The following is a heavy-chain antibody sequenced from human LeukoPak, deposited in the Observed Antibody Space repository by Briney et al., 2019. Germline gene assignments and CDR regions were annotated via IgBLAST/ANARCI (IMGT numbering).Heavy chain of an antibody. V-gene: IGHV3-21*01. CDR1: GFTFNSYT. CDR3: ARGSSGWYSTLMDV. Sequence: GGSLRLSCVVSGFTFNSYTMNWVRQAPGKGLEWVSSISSSSSYIYYADSVKGRFTISRDNAKNSLYLQMNSLRAEDTAVYYCARGSSGWYSTLMDVWGQGTTVTVSS. CDR2: ISSSSSYI. D-gene: IGHD6-19*01. J-gene: IGHJ6*02.